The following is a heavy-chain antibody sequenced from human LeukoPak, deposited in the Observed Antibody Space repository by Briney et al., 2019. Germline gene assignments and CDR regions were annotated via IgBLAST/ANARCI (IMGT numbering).Heavy chain of an antibody. V-gene: IGHV4-34*01. CDR1: GGSFSGYY. Sequence: SETLSLTCAVYGGSFSGYYWSWIRQPPGKGLEWIGEINHSGSTNYNPSLKSRVTISVDTSKNQFSLKLSSVTAADTAVYYCASTFRLLDAFYTWGQGTMVTASS. D-gene: IGHD2/OR15-2a*01. CDR3: ASTFRLLDAFYT. CDR2: INHSGST. J-gene: IGHJ3*02.